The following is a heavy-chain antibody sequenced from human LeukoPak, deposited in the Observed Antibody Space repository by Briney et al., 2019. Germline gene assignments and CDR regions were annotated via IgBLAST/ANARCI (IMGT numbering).Heavy chain of an antibody. CDR2: ISPYNGAT. J-gene: IGHJ4*02. D-gene: IGHD1-1*01. Sequence: ASVKVSCKASGYTFTTYGITWIRQAPGQGLEWLGWISPYNGATEYAQNLQDRVSMTTDTSTNTAYIEVRSLKSDDTAVYYCARDSDWNVDYWGQGTLVTVST. V-gene: IGHV1-18*01. CDR3: ARDSDWNVDY. CDR1: GYTFTTYG.